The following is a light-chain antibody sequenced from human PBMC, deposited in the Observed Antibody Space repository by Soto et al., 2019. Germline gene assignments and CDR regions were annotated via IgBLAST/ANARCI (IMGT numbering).Light chain of an antibody. CDR1: QSVSSSY. CDR2: AAS. CDR3: QQCGSSPWT. J-gene: IGKJ1*01. V-gene: IGKV3-20*01. Sequence: EIVLTQSPCTLSVSPGERATLSCRAGQSVSSSYIAWYQQKPGQAPRLLIYAASSRATGIPDRFSGSGSGTDFTLTISRLEPEDFAAYYCQQCGSSPWTFGQGTKVELK.